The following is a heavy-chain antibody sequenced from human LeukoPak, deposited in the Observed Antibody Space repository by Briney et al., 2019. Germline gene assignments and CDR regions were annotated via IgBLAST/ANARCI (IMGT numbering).Heavy chain of an antibody. CDR2: IYYSGST. J-gene: IGHJ6*03. D-gene: IGHD2-2*02. V-gene: IGHV4-39*07. Sequence: SETLSLTCTVSGGSISSSSYYWGWIRQPPGKGLEWIGSIYYSGSTYYNPSLKSRVTISVDTSKNQFSLKLSSVTAADTAVYYCARALRDCSSTSCYTMDVWGKGTTVTVSS. CDR1: GGSISSSSYY. CDR3: ARALRDCSSTSCYTMDV.